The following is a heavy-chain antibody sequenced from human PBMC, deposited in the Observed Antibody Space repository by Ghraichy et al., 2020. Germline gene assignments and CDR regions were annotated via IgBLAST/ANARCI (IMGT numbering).Heavy chain of an antibody. CDR2: IYYSGST. J-gene: IGHJ6*02. Sequence: SETLSLTCTVSGGSISSGGYYWSWIRQHPGKGLEWIGYIYYSGSTYYNPSLKSRVTISVDTSKNQFSLKLSSVTAADTAVYYYARGSRLSLHYGMDVWGQGTTVTVSS. D-gene: IGHD3-16*02. V-gene: IGHV4-31*03. CDR3: ARGSRLSLHYGMDV. CDR1: GGSISSGGYY.